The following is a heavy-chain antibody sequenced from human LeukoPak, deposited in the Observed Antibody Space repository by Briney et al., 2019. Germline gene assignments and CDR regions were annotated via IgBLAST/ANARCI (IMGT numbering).Heavy chain of an antibody. J-gene: IGHJ3*02. D-gene: IGHD3-22*01. CDR1: GYPFTVYY. V-gene: IGHV1-2*02. CDR2: INPNSGGT. Sequence: ASVKVSCKASGYPFTVYYMHWVRQAPRQGLEWMGWINPNSGGTNYAQKFQGRVTMTRDTSINTVYMELSRLRSDDTAVYYCARAGNAMIEVIVDGFDIWGQGTMVTVFS. CDR3: ARAGNAMIEVIVDGFDI.